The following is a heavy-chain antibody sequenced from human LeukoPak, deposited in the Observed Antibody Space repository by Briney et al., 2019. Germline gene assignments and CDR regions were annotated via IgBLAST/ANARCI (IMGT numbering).Heavy chain of an antibody. CDR2: LSESGETT. D-gene: IGHD1-1*01. CDR3: AKGGSYRVQPYFDY. CDR1: GFSFGSHA. J-gene: IGHJ4*02. Sequence: PGGSLRLSCAASGFSFGSHAMNWVRQAPGKGLEWVSSLSESGETTDYADSVKGRFTISRDNSKNTLYLQMNSLRADDTAVYFCAKGGSYRVQPYFDYWGQGALVTVSS. V-gene: IGHV3-23*01.